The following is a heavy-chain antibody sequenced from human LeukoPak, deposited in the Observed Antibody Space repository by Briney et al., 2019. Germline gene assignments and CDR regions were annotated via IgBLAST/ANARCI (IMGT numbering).Heavy chain of an antibody. Sequence: ASVKVSCKASGYTFTGYYMHWVRQAPGQGLEWMGWINPNSGGTNYAQKFQGRVTMTSDTSTSTVYMELSRLRSEDTAMYYCARVPSGGGHIVVVTAIDNWGQGTLVTVSS. CDR1: GYTFTGYY. CDR3: ARVPSGGGHIVVVTAIDN. D-gene: IGHD2-21*02. V-gene: IGHV1-2*02. CDR2: INPNSGGT. J-gene: IGHJ4*02.